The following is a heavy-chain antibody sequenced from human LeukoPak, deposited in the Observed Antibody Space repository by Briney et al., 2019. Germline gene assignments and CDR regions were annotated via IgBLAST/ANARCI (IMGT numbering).Heavy chain of an antibody. V-gene: IGHV4-4*09. CDR1: GGSISSYY. Sequence: SETLSLTCTVSGGSISSYYWSWIRQPPGKGLEWIGHISTSASTNYNPSLKSRVTISPDTSKNRFSLKLTSATAADTAVYYCARLHSSYYDFWSGYLAFDFWGQGTMVTVSS. CDR2: ISTSAST. CDR3: ARLHSSYYDFWSGYLAFDF. J-gene: IGHJ3*01. D-gene: IGHD3-3*01.